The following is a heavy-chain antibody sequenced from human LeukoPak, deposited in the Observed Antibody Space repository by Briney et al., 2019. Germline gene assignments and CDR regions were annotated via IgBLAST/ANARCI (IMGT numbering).Heavy chain of an antibody. J-gene: IGHJ5*02. CDR3: ARGTVTTVDP. CDR1: GFSFSSCW. Sequence: GGSLRLYCDASGFSFSSCWMYIVRQAPGKGLVGVSRIKSDGSSTSYADSVKGRFTISRDNAKNTLYLQMNSLRAEDTAVYYCARGTVTTVDPWGQGTLVAVSS. D-gene: IGHD4-17*01. CDR2: IKSDGSST. V-gene: IGHV3-74*01.